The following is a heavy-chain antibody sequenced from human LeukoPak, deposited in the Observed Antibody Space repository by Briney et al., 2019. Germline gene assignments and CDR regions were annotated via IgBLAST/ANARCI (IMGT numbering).Heavy chain of an antibody. D-gene: IGHD2-15*01. CDR3: ARDSRYSFDY. CDR2: ISSTGNTI. V-gene: IGHV3-48*02. J-gene: IGHJ4*02. Sequence: GGSLRLSCAASGFTFSGYSMSWVRQAPGKGLEWVSYISSTGNTIAYADSVRGRFTISRDNAKNSLYLQMNSLRDDDTAVYYCARDSRYSFDYWGQGALVTVSS. CDR1: GFTFSGYS.